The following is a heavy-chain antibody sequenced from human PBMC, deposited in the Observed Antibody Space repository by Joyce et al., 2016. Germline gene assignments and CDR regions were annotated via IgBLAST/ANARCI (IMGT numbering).Heavy chain of an antibody. CDR1: GFTFSSYA. CDR2: ISGSGGSI. D-gene: IGHD6-6*01. Sequence: EVQLLESGGGLVQPAGSLRLSCAASGFTFSSYAMGWVRQAPGKGVEWVSVISGSGGSIDDADSVKGRFTFSRDNSKNTLYLQMNSLRAEDTAVYYCAKVAEGSAVYFYYMDVWGKGTTVTVSS. CDR3: AKVAEGSAVYFYYMDV. J-gene: IGHJ6*03. V-gene: IGHV3-23*01.